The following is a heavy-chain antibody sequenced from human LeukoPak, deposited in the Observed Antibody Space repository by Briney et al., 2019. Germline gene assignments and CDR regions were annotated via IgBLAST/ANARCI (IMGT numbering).Heavy chain of an antibody. D-gene: IGHD5-24*01. CDR2: INPNSGGT. CDR3: ARDDGENYFDY. Sequence: GAPVKVSCTASGYTFTGYYMHWVRQAPGQGLEWMGWINPNSGGTNYAQKFQGRVTMTRDTSISTAYMELSRLRSDDTAVYYCARDDGENYFDYWGQGTLVTVSS. CDR1: GYTFTGYY. V-gene: IGHV1-2*02. J-gene: IGHJ4*02.